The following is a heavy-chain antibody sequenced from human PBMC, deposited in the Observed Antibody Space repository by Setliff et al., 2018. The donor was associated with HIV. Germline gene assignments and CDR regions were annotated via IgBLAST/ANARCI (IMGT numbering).Heavy chain of an antibody. J-gene: IGHJ1*01. D-gene: IGHD3-9*01. CDR2: IYTSGDT. Sequence: PSETLSLTCTVSGASLNSGSYFWSWVRQPAGKGLEWIGRIYTSGDTNYNPSLKSRVTISMDTSKKQFSLKLRSVTAADTAVYYCAREAEQDYDVVTETPVEGAYIQFWGQGSLVTVSS. CDR1: GASLNSGSYF. V-gene: IGHV4-61*02. CDR3: AREAEQDYDVVTETPVEGAYIQF.